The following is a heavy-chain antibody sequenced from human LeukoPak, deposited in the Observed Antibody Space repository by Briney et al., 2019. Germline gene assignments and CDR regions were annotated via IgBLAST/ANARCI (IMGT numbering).Heavy chain of an antibody. CDR3: ARDRGATSAFDI. CDR2: ITSSSGYI. V-gene: IGHV3-21*01. Sequence: GGSLRLSCAASGFTFSSYSMTWVRQAPGKGLEWVSSITSSSGYIYYADSVKGRFTISRDNAKNSLYLQMNSLRAEDTATYYCARDRGATSAFDIWGQGTMVTVSS. D-gene: IGHD1-26*01. CDR1: GFTFSSYS. J-gene: IGHJ3*02.